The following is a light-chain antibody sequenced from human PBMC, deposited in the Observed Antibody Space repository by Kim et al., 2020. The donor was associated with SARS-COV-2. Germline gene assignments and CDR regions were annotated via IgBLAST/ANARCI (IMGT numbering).Light chain of an antibody. CDR2: DVS. J-gene: IGLJ2*01. Sequence: QSALTQPASVSGSPGQSITISCTGTSSDVGGYNYVSWYQQHPDKAPKLMIYDVSKRPSGVSDRFSGSKSGNTASLTISGLQAEDEADYYCSSYTSSSTLVIGGGTKLTVL. CDR3: SSYTSSSTLV. CDR1: SSDVGGYNY. V-gene: IGLV2-14*01.